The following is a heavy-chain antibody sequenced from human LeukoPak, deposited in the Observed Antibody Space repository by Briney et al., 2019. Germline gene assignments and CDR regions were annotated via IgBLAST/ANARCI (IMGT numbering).Heavy chain of an antibody. CDR3: ARHSHGGNSNWFDP. CDR1: GGSISSSSYY. Sequence: SETLSLTCTVSGGSISSSSYYWGWIRQPPGKGLEWIGSIYYSGSTYYNPSLKSRVTIPVDTSKNQFSLKLSSVTAADTAVYYCARHSHGGNSNWFDPWGQGTLVTVSS. CDR2: IYYSGST. V-gene: IGHV4-39*01. J-gene: IGHJ5*02. D-gene: IGHD4-23*01.